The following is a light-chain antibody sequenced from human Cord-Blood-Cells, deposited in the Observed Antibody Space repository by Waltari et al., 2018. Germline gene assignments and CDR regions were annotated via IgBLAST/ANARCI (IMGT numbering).Light chain of an antibody. V-gene: IGLV2-14*01. Sequence: QSALPQPASVSGSPDQSITLSSTGTRSDVGGYNFVSPYQQHPGKAPKLMIYDVSNRPSGVSNRFSGSKSGNTASLTISGLQAEDEADYYCSSYTSSSTLYVFGTGTKVTVL. CDR1: RSDVGGYNF. CDR3: SSYTSSSTLYV. CDR2: DVS. J-gene: IGLJ1*01.